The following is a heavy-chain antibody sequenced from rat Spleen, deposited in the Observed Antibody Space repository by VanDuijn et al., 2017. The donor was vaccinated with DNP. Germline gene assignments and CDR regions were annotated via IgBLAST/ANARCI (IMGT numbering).Heavy chain of an antibody. Sequence: GPGLEWIAAMSSGGSTYYNSARKPRLSISRHTSKSQVFLKMNSLQTEDTAMYFCARSDYHDGSHYYGYFDYWGQGVLVTVSS. D-gene: IGHD1-12*02. V-gene: IGHV2-6*01. CDR3: ARSDYHDGSHYYGYFDY. CDR2: MSSGGST. J-gene: IGHJ2*01.